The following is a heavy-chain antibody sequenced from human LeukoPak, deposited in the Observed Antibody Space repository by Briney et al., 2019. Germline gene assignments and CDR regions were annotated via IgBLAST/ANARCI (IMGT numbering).Heavy chain of an antibody. Sequence: GGSLRLSCAASGFTFNTNPMSWVRQAPGMGLEWVSAITGSGSNTYYADSVKGRFTISRDNSKNTLYLLMNSLRGEDTAVYYCAREGLRPYFVYWGQGTLVTVSS. CDR1: GFTFNTNP. CDR2: ITGSGSNT. J-gene: IGHJ4*02. V-gene: IGHV3-23*01. CDR3: AREGLRPYFVY.